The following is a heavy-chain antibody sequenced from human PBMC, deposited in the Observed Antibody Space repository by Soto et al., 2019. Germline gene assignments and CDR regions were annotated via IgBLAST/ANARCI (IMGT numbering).Heavy chain of an antibody. CDR2: VHPYEGTT. CDR3: AREYYSTTTWIDY. Sequence: VQLVQSAPEVKRPGASVKVSCKTSGFTFTSYPFSWVRQAPGQGLEWLAWVHPYEGTTKVAHQFRDRLTVTTDTSAATFFMELTRLTSDDTAVYFCAREYYSTTTWIDYWGQGTRVAVSS. CDR1: GFTFTSYP. J-gene: IGHJ4*02. V-gene: IGHV1-18*04. D-gene: IGHD2-15*01.